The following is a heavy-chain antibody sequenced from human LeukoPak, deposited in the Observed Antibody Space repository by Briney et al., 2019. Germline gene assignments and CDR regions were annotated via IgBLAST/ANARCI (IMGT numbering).Heavy chain of an antibody. J-gene: IGHJ4*02. CDR1: GGSISSGGYY. Sequence: SETLSLTCTVSGGSISSGGYYWSWIRQPPGKGLEWIGYIYYSGSTNYNPSLKSRVTISVDTSKNQFSLKLSSVTAADTAVYYCARDLGLYYFDYWGQGTLVTVSS. V-gene: IGHV4-61*08. CDR2: IYYSGST. D-gene: IGHD7-27*01. CDR3: ARDLGLYYFDY.